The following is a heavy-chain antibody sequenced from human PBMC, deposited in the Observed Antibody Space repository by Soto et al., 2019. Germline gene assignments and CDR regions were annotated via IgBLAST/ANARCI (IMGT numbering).Heavy chain of an antibody. CDR1: GYTFTSYG. V-gene: IGHV1-18*01. J-gene: IGHJ3*02. CDR2: ISAYNGNT. Sequence: QVQLVQSGAEVKKPGASVKVSCKAYGYTFTSYGISWVRQAPGQGLEWMGWISAYNGNTNYAQKLQGRVTMTTDTSTSTAYIELRSLRSDDTAVYYCARDDHTQGGGYSDAFDIWGQGTMATVSS. CDR3: ARDDHTQGGGYSDAFDI. D-gene: IGHD3-22*01.